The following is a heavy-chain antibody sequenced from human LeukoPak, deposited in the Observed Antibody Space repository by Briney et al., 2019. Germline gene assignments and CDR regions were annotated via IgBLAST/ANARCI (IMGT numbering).Heavy chain of an antibody. V-gene: IGHV3-53*01. CDR2: IYSGGST. D-gene: IGHD3-22*01. Sequence: GGSLRLSCAASGFTVSSNYMSWVRQAPGKGLEWVSVIYSGGSTYYADSVKGRFTISRDNSKNTLYLQMNSLRAEDTAVYYCAKAPLQITVIVNPGGEFDYWGQGTLVTVSS. J-gene: IGHJ4*02. CDR3: AKAPLQITVIVNPGGEFDY. CDR1: GFTVSSNY.